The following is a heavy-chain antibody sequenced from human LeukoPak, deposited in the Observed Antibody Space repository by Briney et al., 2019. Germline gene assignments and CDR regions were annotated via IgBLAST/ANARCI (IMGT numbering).Heavy chain of an antibody. CDR1: GYTFTGYY. J-gene: IGHJ4*02. Sequence: GASVKVSCKASGYTFTGYYMHWVRQAPGQGLEWMGWINPNSGGTNYAQKFQGRVTMTRDTSISTAYMELSRLRSDDTAVYYCARDSGGQLLFSITTYYFDYWGQGTLVTVSS. V-gene: IGHV1-2*02. CDR2: INPNSGGT. D-gene: IGHD2-2*01. CDR3: ARDSGGQLLFSITTYYFDY.